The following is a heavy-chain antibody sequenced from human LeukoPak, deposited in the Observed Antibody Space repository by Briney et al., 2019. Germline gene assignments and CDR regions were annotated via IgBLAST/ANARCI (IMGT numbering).Heavy chain of an antibody. V-gene: IGHV1-18*01. J-gene: IGHJ5*02. D-gene: IGHD3-10*01. CDR1: GYTFTSYG. CDR3: ARNYRGVAPNWFDP. CDR2: ISAYNGNT. Sequence: ASVSLSRKASGYTFTSYGISWVRQAPGQGLEWMGWISAYNGNTNYAQKLQGRVTMTTDTSTSTAYMELRSLRSDDTAVYYCARNYRGVAPNWFDPWGQGALGTASS.